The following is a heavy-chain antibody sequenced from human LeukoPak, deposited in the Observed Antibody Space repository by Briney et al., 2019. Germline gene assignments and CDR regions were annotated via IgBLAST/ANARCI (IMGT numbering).Heavy chain of an antibody. CDR3: ARDLGDYVWGTYRLYYFDY. CDR1: GGSISSYY. D-gene: IGHD3-16*02. V-gene: IGHV4-4*07. J-gene: IGHJ4*02. Sequence: SETLSLTCTVSGGSISSYYWSWIRQPAGKGLEWIGRINTSGSTNYNPSLKSRVTMSVDTSKNQFSLKLSSVTAADTAVYYCARDLGDYVWGTYRLYYFDYWGQGTLVTVSS. CDR2: INTSGST.